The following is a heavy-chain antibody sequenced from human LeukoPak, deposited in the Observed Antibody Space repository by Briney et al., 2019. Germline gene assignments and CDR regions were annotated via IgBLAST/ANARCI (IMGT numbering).Heavy chain of an antibody. D-gene: IGHD6-19*01. CDR3: ARKYSSGLWNDY. CDR1: GYIFTDYY. V-gene: IGHV1-2*02. J-gene: IGHJ4*02. Sequence: ASVKVSCKASGYIFTDYYMHWVRQAPGQGLEWIGWINPNRGGTKYAQKFQGRVTMTRDTSSSTAYMELSRLRSDDTAVYYCARKYSSGLWNDYWGQGTLVTVSS. CDR2: INPNRGGT.